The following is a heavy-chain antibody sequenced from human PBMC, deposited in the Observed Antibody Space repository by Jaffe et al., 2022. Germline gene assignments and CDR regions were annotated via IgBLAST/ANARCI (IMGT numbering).Heavy chain of an antibody. J-gene: IGHJ5*02. CDR1: GGSISSYY. CDR3: AASLPQIAATYNWFDP. D-gene: IGHD6-13*01. CDR2: IYYSGST. V-gene: IGHV4-59*01. Sequence: QVQLQESGPGLVKPSETLSLTCTVSGGSISSYYWSWIRQPPGKGLEWIGYIYYSGSTNYNPSLKSRVTISVDTSKNQFSLKLSSVTAADTAVYYCAASLPQIAATYNWFDPWGQGTLVTVSS.